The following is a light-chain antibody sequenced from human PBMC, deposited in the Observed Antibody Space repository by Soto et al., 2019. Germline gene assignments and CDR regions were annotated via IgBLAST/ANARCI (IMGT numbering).Light chain of an antibody. J-gene: IGKJ1*01. CDR1: QSVSSNY. CDR3: QHYDSSPWT. V-gene: IGKV3-20*01. CDR2: GAS. Sequence: EIVLTQSPGTLSLSPGERATLSCRASQSVSSNYLAWYQQKPGQAPRLLIYGASSRATGIPYRFSGSGSGTDFTLTISILEPEDFAVYFCQHYDSSPWTFGQGTKVEIK.